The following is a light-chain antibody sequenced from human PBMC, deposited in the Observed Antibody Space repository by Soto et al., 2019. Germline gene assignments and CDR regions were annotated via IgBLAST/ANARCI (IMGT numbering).Light chain of an antibody. V-gene: IGLV2-14*01. J-gene: IGLJ2*01. CDR2: DVS. CDR3: SSYTASSTVV. Sequence: QSALTQPASVSGSPGQSITISCTGTSSDVGGYNYVSWYQQHPGKAPKLMIYDVSNRPSGVSNRFSGSKSGNTASLTISGRQAEDEADYYCSSYTASSTVVFGVWTKLTVL. CDR1: SSDVGGYNY.